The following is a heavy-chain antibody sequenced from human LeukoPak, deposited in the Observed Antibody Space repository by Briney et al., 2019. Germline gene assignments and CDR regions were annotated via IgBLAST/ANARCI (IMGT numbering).Heavy chain of an antibody. Sequence: SQTLSLTCALSGDSVSSNSAAWNWFRQSPSRGLEWLGRTHYRSKRFYDYAVSVKSRITIIPDTSKNQFSLLLKSVTPEDTAVYFCARGVVGATPYDYWGQGTLVTVSS. CDR3: ARGVVGATPYDY. CDR2: THYRSKRFY. CDR1: GDSVSSNSAA. V-gene: IGHV6-1*01. D-gene: IGHD1-26*01. J-gene: IGHJ4*02.